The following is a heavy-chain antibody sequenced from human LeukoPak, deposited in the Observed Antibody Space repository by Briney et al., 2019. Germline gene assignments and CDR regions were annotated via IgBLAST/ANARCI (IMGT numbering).Heavy chain of an antibody. CDR1: GFTLSDYY. D-gene: IGHD6-13*01. CDR2: LSSSSSYT. Sequence: GGSPRLSCATSGFTLSDYYMSWIRKAPGVGLEWVSYLSSSSSYTNYADSVKGRFTISRDNAKNSLYLQMNSLTAEDTAVYYCARDRDSSRTFDIWGQGTMVTVSS. CDR3: ARDRDSSRTFDI. J-gene: IGHJ3*02. V-gene: IGHV3-11*06.